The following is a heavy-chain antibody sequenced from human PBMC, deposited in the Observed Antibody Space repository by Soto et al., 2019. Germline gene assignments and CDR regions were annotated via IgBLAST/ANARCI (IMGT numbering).Heavy chain of an antibody. CDR3: ARGPVVVVPDDMFTRHNWFDP. V-gene: IGHV1-69*02. J-gene: IGHJ5*02. D-gene: IGHD2-2*01. CDR2: INPILDIA. CDR1: GGTFRTYS. Sequence: QVQLVQSGAEAREPGSSVKGSCKASGGTFRTYSITWVRQAPGQGLEWMGNINPILDIAHYAQKFQGRVTITADKSTSIAYRELNSLSAEDTAVYYCARGPVVVVPDDMFTRHNWFDPWGQGTRVTVSP.